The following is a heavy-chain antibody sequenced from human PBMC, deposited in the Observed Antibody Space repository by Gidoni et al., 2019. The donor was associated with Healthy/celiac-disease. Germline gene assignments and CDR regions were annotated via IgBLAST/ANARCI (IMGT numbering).Heavy chain of an antibody. J-gene: IGHJ4*02. V-gene: IGHV3-48*01. CDR3: AREGRELLDY. CDR1: YS. D-gene: IGHD1-26*01. Sequence: YSMNWVRQAPGKGLEWVSYISSSSSTIYDADSVKGRFTISIDNAKNSLYLQMNSLRAEDTAVYYCAREGRELLDYWGQGTLVTVSS. CDR2: ISSSSSTI.